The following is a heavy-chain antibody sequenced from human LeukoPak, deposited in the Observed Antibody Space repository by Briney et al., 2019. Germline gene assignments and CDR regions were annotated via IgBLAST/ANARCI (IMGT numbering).Heavy chain of an antibody. CDR3: ARDRGCSSTSCYGPYAFDI. Sequence: ASVKVSCKASGYTFTGYYMHWVRQAPGQGLEWMGWINPSSGGTNYAQKFQGRVTMTRDTSISTAYMELSRLRSDDTAVYYCARDRGCSSTSCYGPYAFDIWGQGTMVTVSS. CDR1: GYTFTGYY. J-gene: IGHJ3*02. V-gene: IGHV1-2*02. CDR2: INPSSGGT. D-gene: IGHD2-2*01.